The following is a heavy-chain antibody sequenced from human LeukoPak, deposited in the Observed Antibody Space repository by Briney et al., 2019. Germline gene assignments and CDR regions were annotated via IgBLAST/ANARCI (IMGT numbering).Heavy chain of an antibody. V-gene: IGHV4-59*12. Sequence: PSETLSLTCTVSGGSISSYYWSWIRQPPGKGLEWIGYIYYSGSTNYNPSLKSRVTISVDTSKNQFSLKLSSVTAADTAVYYCARDRPRGYGSGSYRYFDYWGQGTLVTVSS. CDR2: IYYSGST. J-gene: IGHJ4*02. CDR3: ARDRPRGYGSGSYRYFDY. CDR1: GGSISSYY. D-gene: IGHD3-10*01.